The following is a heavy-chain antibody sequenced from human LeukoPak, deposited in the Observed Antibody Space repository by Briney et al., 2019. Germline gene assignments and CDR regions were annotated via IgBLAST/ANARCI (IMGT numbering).Heavy chain of an antibody. V-gene: IGHV3-21*01. J-gene: IGHJ4*02. CDR1: GFTFKNAW. CDR2: ISSSSSYI. CDR3: ARDLSSGWYPGYFDY. D-gene: IGHD6-19*01. Sequence: GGSLRLSCGASGFTFKNAWMNWVRQAPGKGLEWVSSISSSSSYIYYADSVKGRFTISRDNAKNSLYLQMNSLRAEDTAVYYCARDLSSGWYPGYFDYWGQGTLVTVSS.